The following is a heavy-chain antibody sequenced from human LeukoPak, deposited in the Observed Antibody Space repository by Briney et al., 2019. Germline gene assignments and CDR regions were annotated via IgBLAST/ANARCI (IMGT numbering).Heavy chain of an antibody. CDR1: GFTFSSYA. CDR2: IYYSGST. D-gene: IGHD2-2*01. J-gene: IGHJ6*03. V-gene: IGHV4-30-4*08. Sequence: LRLSCAASGFTFSSYAMSWIRQPPGKGLEWIGYIYYSGSTYYNPSLKSRVTISVDTSKNQFSLKLSSVTAADTAVYYCARLGYCSSTSCYPFYYYMDVWGKGTTVTVSS. CDR3: ARLGYCSSTSCYPFYYYMDV.